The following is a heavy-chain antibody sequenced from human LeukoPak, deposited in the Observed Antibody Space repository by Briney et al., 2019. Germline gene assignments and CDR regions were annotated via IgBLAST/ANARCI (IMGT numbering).Heavy chain of an antibody. D-gene: IGHD3-9*01. CDR3: AKARFYDLLTGFPPD. J-gene: IGHJ4*02. CDR1: GFTFSSYA. Sequence: SGGSLRLSCAELGFTFSSYAMSWVRQAPGKGLEWVSTISASGGSTYYADSVKGRFTISRDNSKNTLYLQMSSLRVEDTARYYCAKARFYDLLTGFPPDWGQGTLVTVSS. V-gene: IGHV3-23*01. CDR2: ISASGGST.